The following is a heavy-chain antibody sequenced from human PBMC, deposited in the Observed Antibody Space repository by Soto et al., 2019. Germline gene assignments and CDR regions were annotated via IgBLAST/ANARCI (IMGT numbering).Heavy chain of an antibody. CDR3: ARAIALAGFHGWFDP. CDR1: GYTFTSYG. V-gene: IGHV1-18*01. D-gene: IGHD6-19*01. Sequence: QVQLVQSGAVVKKPGASVKVSCKASGYTFTSYGISWVRQAPGQGLEWMGWISAYNGNTNYAQKLQGRVTMTTDTATSTAYMELRSLRSDDTAVYYCARAIALAGFHGWFDPWGQGTLVTVSS. CDR2: ISAYNGNT. J-gene: IGHJ5*02.